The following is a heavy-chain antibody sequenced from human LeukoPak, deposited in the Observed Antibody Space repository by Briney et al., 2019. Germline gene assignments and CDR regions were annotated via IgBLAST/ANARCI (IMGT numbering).Heavy chain of an antibody. V-gene: IGHV3-33*01. D-gene: IGHD6-19*01. J-gene: IGHJ4*02. CDR1: GFTFSSYG. Sequence: PGGPLRLSCAASGFTFSSYGMHWVRQAPGKGLEWVAVIWYDGSNKYYADSVKGRFTISRDNSKNTLYLQMNSLRAEDTAVYYCAREGGIAVAAYFDYWGQGTLVTVSS. CDR2: IWYDGSNK. CDR3: AREGGIAVAAYFDY.